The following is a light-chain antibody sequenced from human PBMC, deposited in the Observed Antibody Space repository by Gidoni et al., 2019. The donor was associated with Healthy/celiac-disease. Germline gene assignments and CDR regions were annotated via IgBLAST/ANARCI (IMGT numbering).Light chain of an antibody. J-gene: IGKJ1*01. V-gene: IGKV4-1*01. CDR1: QSVLYSSNNKNY. CDR3: QQYYSTPWT. CDR2: WAS. Sequence: DIVMTQAPDSLAVSLGERATINCKSSQSVLYSSNNKNYLAWYQQKPGQTPKLLIYWASTRESGVPDRFSGSGSRTDFTLTISSLQAEDEAVYYCQQYYSTPWTFGQGTKVEIK.